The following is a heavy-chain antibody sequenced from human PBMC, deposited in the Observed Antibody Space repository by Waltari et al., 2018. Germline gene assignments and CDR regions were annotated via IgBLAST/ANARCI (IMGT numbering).Heavy chain of an antibody. Sequence: QVQLQESGPGLVKPSETLSLTCTVSGGSISSYYWSWIRQPPGKGLEWIGYIYYSGSTNYNPSLKGRVTISVDTSKNQFSLKLSSVTAADTAVYYCARVGYSSSWYYPQAYYFDYWGQGTLVTVSS. V-gene: IGHV4-59*01. CDR1: GGSISSYY. D-gene: IGHD6-13*01. J-gene: IGHJ4*02. CDR2: IYYSGST. CDR3: ARVGYSSSWYYPQAYYFDY.